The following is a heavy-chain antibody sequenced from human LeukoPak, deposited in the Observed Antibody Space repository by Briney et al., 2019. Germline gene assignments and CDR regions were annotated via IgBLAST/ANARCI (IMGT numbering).Heavy chain of an antibody. V-gene: IGHV3-21*01. CDR3: ARDQGDGYMRD. J-gene: IGHJ4*02. Sequence: KTGGSLRLSCAASGFTFSSYSMNWVRQAPGKGLEWVSSISSSSSYIYYADSVKGRFTISRDNAKNSLYLQMNSLRAEDTAVYYCARDQGDGYMRDWGQGTLVTVSS. CDR2: ISSSSSYI. CDR1: GFTFSSYS. D-gene: IGHD5-24*01.